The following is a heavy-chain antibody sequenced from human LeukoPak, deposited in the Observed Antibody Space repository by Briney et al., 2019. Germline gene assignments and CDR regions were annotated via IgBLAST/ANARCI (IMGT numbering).Heavy chain of an antibody. V-gene: IGHV6-1*01. CDR1: GDSVSSNSAA. J-gene: IGHJ4*02. CDR3: GRGDVAFDY. CDR2: TYYKSKWSK. D-gene: IGHD5-24*01. Sequence: SQTLSLTFAISGDSVSSNSAAWNWIRQSPSRGLEWLGRTYYKSKWSKNYAVSVKSRITINPDTSKNQFSLQPNSVTPEDTGVYYCGRGDVAFDYWGQGTLVTVSS.